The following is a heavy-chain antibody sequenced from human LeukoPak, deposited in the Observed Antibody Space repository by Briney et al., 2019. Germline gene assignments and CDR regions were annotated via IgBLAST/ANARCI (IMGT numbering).Heavy chain of an antibody. CDR2: IYYSGTT. V-gene: IGHV4-39*01. CDR3: ARQISDYYYYYIDV. Sequence: SETLSLTCAVSGGSISSSHYYWGWIRQTPGKGLEWIGTIYYSGTTYYNPSLENRATISEDTSKNQFSLTLRSVTAADTAVYYCARQISDYYYYYIDVWGKGTTVTVSS. J-gene: IGHJ6*03. D-gene: IGHD3-10*01. CDR1: GGSISSSHYY.